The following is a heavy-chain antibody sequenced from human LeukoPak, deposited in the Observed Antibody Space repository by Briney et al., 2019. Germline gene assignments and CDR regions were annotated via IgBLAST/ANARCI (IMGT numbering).Heavy chain of an antibody. V-gene: IGHV3-30-3*01. CDR1: GFTFSSYA. J-gene: IGHJ4*02. Sequence: GGSLRLSCAASGFTFSSYAMHWVRQAPGKGLEWVAVISYDGSNKYYADSVKGRFTISRDNSKNTLYLQMNSLRAEDTAVYYCARVSYYYDSSGYCIFDYWGQGTLVTVSS. D-gene: IGHD3-22*01. CDR2: ISYDGSNK. CDR3: ARVSYYYDSSGYCIFDY.